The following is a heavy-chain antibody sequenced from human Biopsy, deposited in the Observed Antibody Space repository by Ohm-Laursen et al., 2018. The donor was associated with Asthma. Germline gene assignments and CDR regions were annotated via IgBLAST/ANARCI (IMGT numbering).Heavy chain of an antibody. Sequence: SLRLSCAASGFSFSRYGMHWVRQAPGKGLEWVAVISYHGAIKFYADSVKGRFTISRDNSKNTLYLQMNSLRAEDTAVYYCARGNHHLDYGGNSGAFDIWGQGTMVTVSS. J-gene: IGHJ3*02. CDR3: ARGNHHLDYGGNSGAFDI. CDR2: ISYHGAIK. D-gene: IGHD4-23*01. CDR1: GFSFSRYG. V-gene: IGHV3-30*19.